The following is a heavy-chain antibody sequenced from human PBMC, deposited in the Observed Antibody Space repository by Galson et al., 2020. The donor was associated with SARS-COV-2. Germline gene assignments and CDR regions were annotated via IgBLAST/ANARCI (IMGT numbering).Heavy chain of an antibody. CDR2: ISGYNGHK. D-gene: IGHD2-21*01. V-gene: IGHV1-18*04. CDR1: GDIFSSYA. Sequence: ASVKVSCKASGDIFSSYAIIWVRQTPGQGLEWMGWISGYNGHKKYAQKFQDRVTMTTDTSTSTAYMELRSLRSDDTAVYYCARAICGVVDYWGQGTLVTISS. CDR3: ARAICGVVDY. J-gene: IGHJ4*02.